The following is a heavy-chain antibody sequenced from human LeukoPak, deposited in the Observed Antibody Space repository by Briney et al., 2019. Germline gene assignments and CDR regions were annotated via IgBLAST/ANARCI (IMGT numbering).Heavy chain of an antibody. V-gene: IGHV6-1*01. Sequence: WQALSHICAISGDNLSSNSAAWNWTSQSPSRGLEWLGRTYYRYKWHTDYGVCVKSRITINPHTSKNQFSLQLNSVRPEVTAAYYWATDEGLHSPGYFHYWGQGTLVTVSS. CDR1: GDNLSSNSAA. D-gene: IGHD5-24*01. CDR2: TYYRYKWHT. J-gene: IGHJ4*02. CDR3: ATDEGLHSPGYFHY.